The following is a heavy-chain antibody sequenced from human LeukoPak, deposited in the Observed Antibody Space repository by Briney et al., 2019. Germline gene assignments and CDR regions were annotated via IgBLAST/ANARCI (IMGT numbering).Heavy chain of an antibody. J-gene: IGHJ4*02. V-gene: IGHV4-39*01. CDR1: GGSISSSSYY. CDR3: ASSICYGSGSCDY. D-gene: IGHD3-10*01. Sequence: SETLSLTCTVSGGSISSSSYYWGWIRQPPGKGLEWIGSIYYSGSTYYNPSLKSRVTISVDTSKNQFSLKLSSVTAADTAVYYCASSICYGSGSCDYWGQGTLVTVSS. CDR2: IYYSGST.